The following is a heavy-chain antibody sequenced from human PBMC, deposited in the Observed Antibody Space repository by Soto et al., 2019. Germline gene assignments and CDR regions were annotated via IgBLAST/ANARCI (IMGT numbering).Heavy chain of an antibody. Sequence: SETLSLTCAVYGGSFSGYYWSWIRQPPGKGLEWIGEINHSGSTNYNPSLKSRVTISVDTSKNQFSLKLSSVTAADTAVYYCARGVEQQLENYYYYMDVWGKGTTVTVSS. CDR1: GGSFSGYY. D-gene: IGHD6-13*01. J-gene: IGHJ6*03. CDR2: INHSGST. CDR3: ARGVEQQLENYYYYMDV. V-gene: IGHV4-34*01.